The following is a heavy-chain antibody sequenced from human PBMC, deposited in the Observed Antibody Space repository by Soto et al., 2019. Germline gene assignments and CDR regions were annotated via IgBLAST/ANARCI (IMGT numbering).Heavy chain of an antibody. CDR2: TRNKANSYTT. V-gene: IGHV3-72*01. J-gene: IGHJ6*02. CDR1: GFTFSDHY. Sequence: EVQLVESGGGLVQPGGSLRLSCAASGFTFSDHYMDWVRQAPGKGLEWVGRTRNKANSYTTEYAASVKGRFTISRDDSKNSLYLQMNSLKTEDTAVYYCARGNYAAYYYGMDVWGQGTTVTVSS. CDR3: ARGNYAAYYYGMDV. D-gene: IGHD4-4*01.